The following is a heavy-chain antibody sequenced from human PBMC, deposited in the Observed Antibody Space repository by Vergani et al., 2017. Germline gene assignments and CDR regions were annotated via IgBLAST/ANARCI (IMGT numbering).Heavy chain of an antibody. Sequence: QVQLQQWGAGLLKPSETLSLTCAVYGGSFSGYYWSWIRQPPGKGLEWIGEINHSGSTNYNPSLKSRVTISVDTSKNQFSLKLSSVTAADTAVYYCARGLDCWSGRSYYYMDVWGKATTVTVSS. CDR2: INHSGST. J-gene: IGHJ6*03. CDR1: GGSFSGYY. V-gene: IGHV4-34*01. CDR3: ARGLDCWSGRSYYYMDV. D-gene: IGHD3-3*01.